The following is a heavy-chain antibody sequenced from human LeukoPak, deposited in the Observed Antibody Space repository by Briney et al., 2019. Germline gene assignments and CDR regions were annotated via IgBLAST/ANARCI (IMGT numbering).Heavy chain of an antibody. J-gene: IGHJ4*02. CDR3: ATDRPSDSSGYNC. V-gene: IGHV1-69-2*01. Sequence: GASVKVSCKVSGYTFTDYYMHWVQQAPGKGLEWMGLVDPEDGETIYAEKFQGRVTITAVTSTDTAYMELSSLRSEDTAVYYCATDRPSDSSGYNCWGQGTLVTVSS. D-gene: IGHD3-22*01. CDR2: VDPEDGET. CDR1: GYTFTDYY.